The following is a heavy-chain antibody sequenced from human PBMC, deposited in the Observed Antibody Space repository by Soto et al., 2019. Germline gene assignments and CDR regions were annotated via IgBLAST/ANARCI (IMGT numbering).Heavy chain of an antibody. Sequence: NPSETLSLTCAVSGGSISSGGYSWSWIRQPPGKGLEWIGYIYHSGSTYYNPSLKSRVTISVDRSKNQFSLKLSSVTAADTAVYYCARGGYSNYNFDYWGQGTLVTVSS. CDR2: IYHSGST. CDR1: GGSISSGGYS. CDR3: ARGGYSNYNFDY. D-gene: IGHD4-4*01. J-gene: IGHJ4*02. V-gene: IGHV4-30-2*01.